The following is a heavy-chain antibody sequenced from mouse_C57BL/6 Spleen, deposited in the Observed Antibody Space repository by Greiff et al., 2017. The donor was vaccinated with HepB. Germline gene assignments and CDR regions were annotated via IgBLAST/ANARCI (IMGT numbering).Heavy chain of an antibody. V-gene: IGHV5-9-1*02. CDR3: TRDPIGWFAY. CDR2: ISSGGDYI. J-gene: IGHJ3*01. CDR1: GFTFSSYA. Sequence: EVQGVESGEGLVKPGGSLKLSCAASGFTFSSYAMSWVRQTPEKRLEWVAYISSGGDYIYYADTVKGRFTISRDNARNTLYLQMSSLKSEDTAMYYCTRDPIGWFAYWGQGTLVTVSA. D-gene: IGHD2-14*01.